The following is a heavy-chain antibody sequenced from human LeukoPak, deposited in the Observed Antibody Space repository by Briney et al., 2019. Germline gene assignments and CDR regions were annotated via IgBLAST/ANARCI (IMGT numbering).Heavy chain of an antibody. CDR2: ISPDGSDK. CDR1: GFTFSTYW. D-gene: IGHD2-15*01. Sequence: GGSLRLSCVASGFTFSTYWMNWVRQAPGRGLERVGTISPDGSDKYYVDSVKGRFTISRDNAKTSLYLQINSLRADDTALYFCARGIVVVVGASDHFDYWGQGTLITVSS. CDR3: ARGIVVVVGASDHFDY. V-gene: IGHV3-7*01. J-gene: IGHJ4*02.